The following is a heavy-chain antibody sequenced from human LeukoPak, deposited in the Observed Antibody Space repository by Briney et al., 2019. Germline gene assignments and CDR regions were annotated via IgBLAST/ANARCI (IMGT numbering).Heavy chain of an antibody. Sequence: GGSLRLSCAASGFTFSSYWMHWVRQAPGKGLVWVSRINSDGSSTSYADSVKGRFTISRDNAKNTLYLQMNSLRAEDTAVYYCARDRLDIVATTLLYYCGMDVWGQGTTVTVSS. D-gene: IGHD5-12*01. CDR3: ARDRLDIVATTLLYYCGMDV. V-gene: IGHV3-74*01. CDR2: INSDGSST. CDR1: GFTFSSYW. J-gene: IGHJ6*02.